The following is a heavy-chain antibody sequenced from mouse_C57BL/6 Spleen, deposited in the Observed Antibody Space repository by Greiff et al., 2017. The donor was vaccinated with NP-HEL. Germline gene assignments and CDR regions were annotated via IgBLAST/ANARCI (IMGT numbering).Heavy chain of an antibody. Sequence: EVKLVESGGGLVKPGGSLKLSCAASGFTFSSYAMSWVRQTPEKRLEWVATISDGGSYTYYPDNVKGRFTISRDNAKNNLYLQMSHLKSEDTAMYYCARDKGDGRYAMDYWGQGTSVTVSS. D-gene: IGHD2-3*01. V-gene: IGHV5-4*01. CDR2: ISDGGSYT. CDR3: ARDKGDGRYAMDY. J-gene: IGHJ4*01. CDR1: GFTFSSYA.